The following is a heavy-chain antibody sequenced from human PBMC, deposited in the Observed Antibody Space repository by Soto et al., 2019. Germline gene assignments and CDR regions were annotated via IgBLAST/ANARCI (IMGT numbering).Heavy chain of an antibody. J-gene: IGHJ4*02. V-gene: IGHV3-74*01. D-gene: IGHD4-17*01. CDR3: ARAGVGHYEFDY. CDR1: GFTFSSYW. Sequence: EAQLVESGGALVQPGGSLRLSCAASGFTFSSYWMHWVRQVPGEGLVWVSRIKTDGSSTSYADSVKGRFTISRDNAKNTMDLQMNRLGAEDTAVFYCARAGVGHYEFDYWGQETLVTVS. CDR2: IKTDGSST.